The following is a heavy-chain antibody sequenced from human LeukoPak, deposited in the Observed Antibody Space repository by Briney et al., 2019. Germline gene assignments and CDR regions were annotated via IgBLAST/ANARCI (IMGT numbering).Heavy chain of an antibody. J-gene: IGHJ5*02. CDR3: ARDPDYYDDSGYT. Sequence: SETLSLTCTVSGGSVSSNRFYWGWIRQPPGKGLEWIGSMYYSGGTNYNPSLKSRVTISADTYNNQFSLKLSSVTAADTAVYYCARDPDYYDDSGYTWGQGTLVTVSS. D-gene: IGHD3-22*01. CDR1: GGSVSSNRFY. CDR2: MYYSGGT. V-gene: IGHV4-39*07.